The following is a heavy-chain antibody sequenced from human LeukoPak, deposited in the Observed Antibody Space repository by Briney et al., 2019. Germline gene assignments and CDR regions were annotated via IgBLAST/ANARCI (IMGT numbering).Heavy chain of an antibody. CDR1: GVSMTSYY. D-gene: IGHD3-3*01. Sequence: SETLSLTCNVSGVSMTSYYWTWIRQPPGKGLEWIGYVHYTGTTNYNASLKSRVTISLDTSKNQFSLKLSAVTAADTAVYYCARRTYYDFWTVDYWGQGTLVTVSS. CDR3: ARRTYYDFWTVDY. V-gene: IGHV4-59*08. CDR2: VHYTGTT. J-gene: IGHJ4*02.